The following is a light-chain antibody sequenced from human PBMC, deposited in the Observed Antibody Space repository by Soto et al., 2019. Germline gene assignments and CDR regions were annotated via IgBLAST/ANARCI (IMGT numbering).Light chain of an antibody. J-gene: IGKJ2*01. V-gene: IGKV3-20*01. CDR3: QKYGRSPPYT. CDR1: QSYSSTF. Sequence: EIVLTQSPGTRSLSPGESATLSCRASQSYSSTFLAWYQQKPGQPPRLLIYGTSSRATGVPDRFSGSGSGTEFTLTISRLEPEDFAVYYCQKYGRSPPYTFGQGAKLEIK. CDR2: GTS.